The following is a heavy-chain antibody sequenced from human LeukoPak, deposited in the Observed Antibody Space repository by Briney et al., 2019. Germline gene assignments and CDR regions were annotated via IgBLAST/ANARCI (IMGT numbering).Heavy chain of an antibody. J-gene: IGHJ4*02. D-gene: IGHD5-18*01. CDR1: GGTFSSYA. V-gene: IGHV1-69*05. Sequence: ASVKVSYKASGGTFSSYAISWVRQAPGQGLEWMGGIIPIFGTANYAQKFQGRVTITTDESTSTAYMELSSLRSEDTAVYYCARLGGPNSYGYGYWGQGTLVTVSS. CDR2: IIPIFGTA. CDR3: ARLGGPNSYGYGY.